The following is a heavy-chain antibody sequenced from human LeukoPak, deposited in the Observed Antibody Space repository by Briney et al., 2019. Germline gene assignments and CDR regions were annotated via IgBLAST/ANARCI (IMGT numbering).Heavy chain of an antibody. CDR2: ISYDGSNK. D-gene: IGHD3-10*01. CDR3: ARQLRLLWFGEPPGY. V-gene: IGHV3-30-3*01. J-gene: IGHJ4*02. CDR1: GFTFSSYA. Sequence: GGSLRLSCAASGFTFSSYAMHWVRQAPGKGLEWVVVISYDGSNKYYADSVKGRFTISRDNSKNTLYLQMNSLRAEDTAVYYCARQLRLLWFGEPPGYWGQGTLVTVSS.